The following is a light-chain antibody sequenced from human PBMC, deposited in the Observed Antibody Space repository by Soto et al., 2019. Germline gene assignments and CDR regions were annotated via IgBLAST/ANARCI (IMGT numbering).Light chain of an antibody. CDR3: CSYAGSYV. J-gene: IGLJ1*01. V-gene: IGLV2-23*01. CDR2: EGS. CDR1: SSDVGSYNL. Sequence: SVLTQPASVSGSPGQSITISCTGTSSDVGSYNLVSWYQQHPGKAPKLMIYEGSKRPSGVSNRFSGSKSGNTASLTISGLQAEDEADYYCCSYAGSYVFGTGTKVTVL.